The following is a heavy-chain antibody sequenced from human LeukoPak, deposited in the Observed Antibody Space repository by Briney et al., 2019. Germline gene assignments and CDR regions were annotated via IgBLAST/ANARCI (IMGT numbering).Heavy chain of an antibody. Sequence: ASVKVSCKASGYTFTGYYLHWVRQAPGQGLELMGWINPNSGGTNYAQRFQGRVTMTRETSISTAYMELSRLRSDDTAVYYCASGWSISGWYNNWFDPWGQGTLVTVSS. V-gene: IGHV1-2*02. CDR3: ASGWSISGWYNNWFDP. CDR2: INPNSGGT. D-gene: IGHD6-19*01. J-gene: IGHJ5*02. CDR1: GYTFTGYY.